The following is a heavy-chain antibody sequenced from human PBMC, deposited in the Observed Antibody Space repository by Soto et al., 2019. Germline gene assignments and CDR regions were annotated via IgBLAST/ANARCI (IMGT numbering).Heavy chain of an antibody. D-gene: IGHD2-15*01. CDR1: GGSFSGYY. Sequence: SETLSLTCAVYGGSFSGYYWSWIRQPPGKGLEWIGEINHSGSTNYNPSLKSRVTISGDTSKNQFSLKLSSVTAADTAVYYCARVPCSGGSCYYYYYYGMDVWGQGTTVTVSS. CDR3: ARVPCSGGSCYYYYYYGMDV. CDR2: INHSGST. J-gene: IGHJ6*02. V-gene: IGHV4-34*01.